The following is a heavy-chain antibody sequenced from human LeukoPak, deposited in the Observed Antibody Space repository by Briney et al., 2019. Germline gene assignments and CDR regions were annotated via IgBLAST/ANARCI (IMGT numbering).Heavy chain of an antibody. Sequence: QPGGSLRLSCAASGFTFSTYCMHWVRQAPGKGPMWVSRICPDGTVTSYADSVKGRFTISRDNAKNTLYLQMNSLRAEDTAVYYCARDPTSYYYDSDVGYWGQGTLVTVSS. CDR1: GFTFSTYC. CDR2: ICPDGTVT. V-gene: IGHV3-74*01. CDR3: ARDPTSYYYDSDVGY. D-gene: IGHD3-22*01. J-gene: IGHJ4*02.